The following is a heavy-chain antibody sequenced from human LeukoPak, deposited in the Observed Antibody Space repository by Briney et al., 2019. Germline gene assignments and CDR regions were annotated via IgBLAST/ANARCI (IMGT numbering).Heavy chain of an antibody. CDR2: INHSGST. Sequence: SETLSLTCAVYGVSFSGYYWSWIRQPPGKGLEGIGEINHSGSTNYNPSLKSRVTISVDTSKKQFSLQRSSVTAADTAVYYCGSAPAYSSSWLGLGYWGQGTLVTVSS. CDR1: GVSFSGYY. CDR3: GSAPAYSSSWLGLGY. V-gene: IGHV4-34*01. J-gene: IGHJ1*01. D-gene: IGHD6-13*01.